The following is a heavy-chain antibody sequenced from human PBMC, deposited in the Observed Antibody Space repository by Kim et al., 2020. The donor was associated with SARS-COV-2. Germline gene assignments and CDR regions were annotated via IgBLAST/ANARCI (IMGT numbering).Heavy chain of an antibody. V-gene: IGHV3-23*01. D-gene: IGHD3-10*01. CDR3: AKDLLWFGESLGY. J-gene: IGHJ4*02. Sequence: YADSVKGRFTISRDNSKNTLYLQMNSLRAEDTAVYYCAKDLLWFGESLGYWGQGTLVTVSS.